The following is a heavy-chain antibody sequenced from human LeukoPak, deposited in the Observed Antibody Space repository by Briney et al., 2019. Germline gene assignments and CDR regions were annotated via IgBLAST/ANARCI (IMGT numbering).Heavy chain of an antibody. Sequence: GSLRLSCTASGFTFGDYAMSWIRQTPGKGLEWIGHIYDSGSTNYNPSLKSRVTISVDTPKNQFSLKLSSVTAADTAVYYCASGYCYDRGRGIFDYWGQGTLVTVSS. CDR1: GFTFGDYA. V-gene: IGHV4-59*12. D-gene: IGHD3-22*01. CDR2: IYDSGST. CDR3: ASGYCYDRGRGIFDY. J-gene: IGHJ4*02.